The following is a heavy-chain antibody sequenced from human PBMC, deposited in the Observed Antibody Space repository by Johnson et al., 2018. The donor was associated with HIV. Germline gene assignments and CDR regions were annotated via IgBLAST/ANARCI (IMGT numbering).Heavy chain of an antibody. CDR3: ARDTEYSSNWYAFDI. Sequence: QVQLVESGGGLVQPGRSLRLYCAASGFTFSSYAMHWVRQAPAKGLEWVAVISYDGSNKYYADSVKGRFTISKDNSKNTLYLQVKSLRAEDTAVYYCARDTEYSSNWYAFDIWGQGTMVTVSS. CDR2: ISYDGSNK. V-gene: IGHV3-30-3*01. CDR1: GFTFSSYA. D-gene: IGHD6-13*01. J-gene: IGHJ3*02.